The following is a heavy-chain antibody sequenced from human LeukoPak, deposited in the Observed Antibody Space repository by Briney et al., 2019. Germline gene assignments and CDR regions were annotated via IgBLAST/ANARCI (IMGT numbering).Heavy chain of an antibody. V-gene: IGHV4-4*07. CDR3: ARTRSYYMDV. CDR2: MHSSGST. Sequence: PSETLSLTCTVSGGSISNYYWTWIRQPAGKGLEWIGRMHSSGSTIYNPSLKSRVTMSVDTSKNQFSLTLSSVTAADTAVYYCARTRSYYMDVWAKGTTVTVSS. J-gene: IGHJ6*03. D-gene: IGHD6-19*01. CDR1: GGSISNYY.